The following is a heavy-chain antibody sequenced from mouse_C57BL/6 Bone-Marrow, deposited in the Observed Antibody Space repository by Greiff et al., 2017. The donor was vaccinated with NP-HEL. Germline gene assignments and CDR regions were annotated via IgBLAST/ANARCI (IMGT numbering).Heavy chain of an antibody. Sequence: VQLQQSGAELVKPGASVKLSCKASGYTFTEYTIHWVKQRSGQGLEWIGWFYPGSGSIKYNEKFKDKATLTADKSSSTVYIELSRLTSDDSAVYFCARHPYYYGSSYYAMDYWGQGTSVTVSS. D-gene: IGHD1-1*01. CDR3: ARHPYYYGSSYYAMDY. CDR2: FYPGSGSI. V-gene: IGHV1-62-2*01. J-gene: IGHJ4*01. CDR1: GYTFTEYT.